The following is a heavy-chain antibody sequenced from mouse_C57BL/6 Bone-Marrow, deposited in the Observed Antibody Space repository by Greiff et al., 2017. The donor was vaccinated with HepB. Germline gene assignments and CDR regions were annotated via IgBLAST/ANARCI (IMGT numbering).Heavy chain of an antibody. J-gene: IGHJ3*01. D-gene: IGHD2-14*01. Sequence: EVNLVESGGDLVKPGGSLKLSCAASGFTFSSYGMSWVRQTPDKRLEWVATISSGGSYTYYPDSVKGRFTISRDNAKNTLYLQMSSLKSEDTAMYYCARNRRAYWGQGTLVTVSA. V-gene: IGHV5-6*01. CDR2: ISSGGSYT. CDR3: ARNRRAY. CDR1: GFTFSSYG.